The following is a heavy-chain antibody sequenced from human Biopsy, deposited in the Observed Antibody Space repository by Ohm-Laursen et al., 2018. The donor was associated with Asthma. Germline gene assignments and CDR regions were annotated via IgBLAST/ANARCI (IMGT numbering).Heavy chain of an antibody. Sequence: ASVKVSCKASAYTFIGYHLHWVRQAPGEGLEWMGRINPNGGATIYAQKFQGRVTMTRDTSISTAYMELSRLTSDDTAVYYCARVQKSPGDRRFDPWGQGTLVTVSS. J-gene: IGHJ5*02. CDR1: AYTFIGYH. CDR2: INPNGGAT. V-gene: IGHV1-2*06. D-gene: IGHD7-27*01. CDR3: ARVQKSPGDRRFDP.